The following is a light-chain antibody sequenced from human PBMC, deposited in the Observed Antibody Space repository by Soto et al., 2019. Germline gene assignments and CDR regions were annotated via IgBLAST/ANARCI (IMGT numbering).Light chain of an antibody. V-gene: IGKV1-5*03. CDR3: QQYKSYLYT. CDR2: KAS. J-gene: IGKJ2*01. Sequence: DIQMTQSPSTLSASVGDRVTITCRASQSISGWLAWYQQKPGKAPKLLIYKASTLERGVPSRFSGSGCGTEFTLTVSSLQPDDFATYYCQQYKSYLYTFGQGTKLEIK. CDR1: QSISGW.